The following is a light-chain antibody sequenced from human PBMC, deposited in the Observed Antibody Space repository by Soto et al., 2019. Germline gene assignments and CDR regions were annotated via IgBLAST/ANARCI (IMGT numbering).Light chain of an antibody. CDR2: KAS. J-gene: IGKJ1*01. Sequence: DTQMTQSPSTLSASVADRVPITCLASQSISSWLAWYQQKPGKAPKLLIYKASTLESGVPSRFSGSGSGTEFTLTISSLQSDDSATYYCQQYNSYSWTFGQGTKVDIK. CDR1: QSISSW. CDR3: QQYNSYSWT. V-gene: IGKV1-5*03.